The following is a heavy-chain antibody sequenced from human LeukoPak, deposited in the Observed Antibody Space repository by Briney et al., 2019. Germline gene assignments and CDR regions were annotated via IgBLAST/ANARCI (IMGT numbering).Heavy chain of an antibody. J-gene: IGHJ4*02. Sequence: GGSLRLSCAASGFTFDDYAMHWVRQAPGKGLEWVSLISGDGGSTYYADSVKGRFTISRDNAKNSLYLQMNSLRAEDTAVYYCARDQRYSSSWYDCWGQGTLVTVSS. CDR1: GFTFDDYA. V-gene: IGHV3-43*02. CDR3: ARDQRYSSSWYDC. D-gene: IGHD6-13*01. CDR2: ISGDGGST.